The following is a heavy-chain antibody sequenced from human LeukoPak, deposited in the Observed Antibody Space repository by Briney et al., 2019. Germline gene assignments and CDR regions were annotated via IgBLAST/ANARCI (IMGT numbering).Heavy chain of an antibody. J-gene: IGHJ4*02. CDR1: GFTFSSYS. D-gene: IGHD3-3*01. CDR2: ISSSSSTI. V-gene: IGHV3-48*02. Sequence: GGSLRLSCAASGFTFSSYSMNWVRQAPGKGLEWVSYISSSSSTIYYADSMKGRFTISRDNAKNSLYLQMNSLRDEDTAVYYCASGGQTRYCDFWSGYYFDYWGQGTLVTVSS. CDR3: ASGGQTRYCDFWSGYYFDY.